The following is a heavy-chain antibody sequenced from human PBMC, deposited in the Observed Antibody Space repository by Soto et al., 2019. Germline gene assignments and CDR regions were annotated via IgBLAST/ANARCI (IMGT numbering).Heavy chain of an antibody. J-gene: IGHJ6*02. CDR2: INPNSGGT. Sequence: QVQLVQSGAEVKKPGASVKVSCKASGYTLTGYYMHWVRQAPGQGLECMGWINPNSGGTNYAQKFQGRGTMTRDTSSSTAYMERSRLRSDDTAVYYCARAVGYTTVTTWAWDYYYGMDVWGQGTTVTVSS. CDR3: ARAVGYTTVTTWAWDYYYGMDV. CDR1: GYTLTGYY. V-gene: IGHV1-2*02. D-gene: IGHD4-4*01.